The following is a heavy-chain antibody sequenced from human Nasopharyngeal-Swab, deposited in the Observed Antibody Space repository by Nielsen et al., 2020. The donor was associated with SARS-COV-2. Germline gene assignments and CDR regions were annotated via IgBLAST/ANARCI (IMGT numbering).Heavy chain of an antibody. D-gene: IGHD3-22*01. CDR2: ISYDGSSK. CDR3: AKDPRPTYDSSGYGLDY. J-gene: IGHJ4*02. Sequence: WIRQPPGKGLEWVAVISYDGSSKYYADSVKGRFTISRDNSKNTLYLQMNSLRAEDTAVYYCAKDPRPTYDSSGYGLDYWGQGTLVTVSS. V-gene: IGHV3-30*18.